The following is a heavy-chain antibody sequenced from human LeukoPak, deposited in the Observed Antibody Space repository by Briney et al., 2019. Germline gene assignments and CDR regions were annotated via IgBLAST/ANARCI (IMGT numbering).Heavy chain of an antibody. V-gene: IGHV1-2*02. CDR1: GYTFTGYC. J-gene: IGHJ4*02. CDR2: INPKSGAT. CDR3: TRVQTPGGRYFDFDY. Sequence: GASVKVSCKASGYTFTGYCMHWVRQAPGQGLEWMGWINPKSGATKYAQKFQGRVTMTRDTSISTAYMEVNRLTSDDTAVYYCTRVQTPGGRYFDFDYWGQGTLVTVSS. D-gene: IGHD3-9*01.